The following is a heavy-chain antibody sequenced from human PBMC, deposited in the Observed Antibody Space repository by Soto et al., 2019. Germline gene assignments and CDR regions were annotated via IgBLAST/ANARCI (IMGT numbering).Heavy chain of an antibody. CDR2: IYYSGST. D-gene: IGHD2-15*01. CDR1: GGSISSGGYY. J-gene: IGHJ6*02. Sequence: MSLTCTVSGGSISSGGYYWSWIRQHPGKGLEWIGYIYYSGSTYYYPSLKSRVTISVDTSKNQFSLKLSSVTAADTAVYYCARLSLSLYGMDVWGQGTTVTVSS. V-gene: IGHV4-31*03. CDR3: ARLSLSLYGMDV.